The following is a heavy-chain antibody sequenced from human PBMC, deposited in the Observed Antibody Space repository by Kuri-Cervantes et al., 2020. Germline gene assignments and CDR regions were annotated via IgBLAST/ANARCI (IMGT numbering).Heavy chain of an antibody. V-gene: IGHV4-38-2*01. D-gene: IGHD3-16*01. J-gene: IGHJ4*02. CDR2: FFYSGST. CDR1: GYSISSGYY. CDR3: ARFGGKYGAIDY. Sequence: SQTLSLTCAVSGYSISSGYYWGWIRQPPGRGLEWIGYFFYSGSTGYNPSLNSRVTISLETSKNQFSLKLTSVTAADTAVYYCARFGGKYGAIDYWGQGTLVTVSS.